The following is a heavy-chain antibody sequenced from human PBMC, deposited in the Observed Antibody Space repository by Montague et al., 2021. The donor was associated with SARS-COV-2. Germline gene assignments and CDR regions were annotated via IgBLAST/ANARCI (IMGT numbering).Heavy chain of an antibody. CDR3: ARGFDP. V-gene: IGHV4-4*02. CDR2: IYHTGST. CDR1: GDSISTDNW. J-gene: IGHJ2*01. Sequence: SETLSLTCVVSGDSISTDNWWTWVRLPPGKGLEWVGEIYHTGSTKYNPSLKSRVTISVDTSKNQFSLKLSSVTAADTAVYYCARGFDPWGRGTLVTVSS.